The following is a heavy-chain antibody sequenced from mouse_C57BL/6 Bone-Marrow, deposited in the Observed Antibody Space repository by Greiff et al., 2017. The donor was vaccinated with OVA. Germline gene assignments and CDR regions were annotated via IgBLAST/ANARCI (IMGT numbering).Heavy chain of an antibody. J-gene: IGHJ2*01. CDR2: IDPENGDT. CDR3: TSYGNFDY. V-gene: IGHV14-4*01. CDR1: GFNIKDDY. Sequence: VQLKESGAELVRPGASVKLSCTASGFNIKDDYMHWVKQRPEQGLEWIGWIDPENGDTEYASKFQGKATITAATSSNTAYLQLSSLTSEDTAVYYCTSYGNFDYWGQGTTLTVSS. D-gene: IGHD2-1*01.